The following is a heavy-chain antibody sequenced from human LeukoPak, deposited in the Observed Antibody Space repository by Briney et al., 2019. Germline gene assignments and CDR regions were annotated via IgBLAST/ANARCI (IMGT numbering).Heavy chain of an antibody. CDR2: IYHNGST. V-gene: IGHV4-39*01. CDR1: GGSLRRTGYC. CDR3: ARQGVGATDC. D-gene: IGHD1-26*01. J-gene: IGHJ4*02. Sequence: SETLSLTCTVSGGSLRRTGYCWGWIRQPPGKGLEWIGSIYHNGSTCNNPSLKSRVTISVDTSKNQFSLRLISVTAVDTAVYYCARQGVGATDCWGQGTLVTVSS.